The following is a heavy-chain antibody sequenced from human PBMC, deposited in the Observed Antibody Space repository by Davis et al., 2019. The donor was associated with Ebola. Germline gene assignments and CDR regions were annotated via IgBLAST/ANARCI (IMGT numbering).Heavy chain of an antibody. CDR1: GYTFTSYG. V-gene: IGHV1-18*01. CDR3: ARESPAYYYYYGMDV. J-gene: IGHJ6*02. CDR2: ISAYNGNT. Sequence: ASVKVSCKASGYTFTSYGISWVRQAPGQGLEWMGWISAYNGNTNYAQKLQGRVTMTRDTSTSTVYMELSSLRSEDTAVYYCARESPAYYYYYGMDVWGQGTTVTVSS.